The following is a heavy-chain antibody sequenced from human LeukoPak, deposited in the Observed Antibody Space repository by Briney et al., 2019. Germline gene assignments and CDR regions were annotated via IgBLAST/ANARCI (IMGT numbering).Heavy chain of an antibody. CDR3: ASTMDPRGPVGGYFDY. V-gene: IGHV1-69*01. Sequence: SVKVSCKASGGTFSSYAISWVRQAPGQGREWMGGIIPIFGTANYAQKFQGRVTITADESTSTAYMELSSLRSEDTAVYYCASTMDPRGPVGGYFDYWGQGTLVTVSS. D-gene: IGHD3-16*01. CDR2: IIPIFGTA. CDR1: GGTFSSYA. J-gene: IGHJ4*02.